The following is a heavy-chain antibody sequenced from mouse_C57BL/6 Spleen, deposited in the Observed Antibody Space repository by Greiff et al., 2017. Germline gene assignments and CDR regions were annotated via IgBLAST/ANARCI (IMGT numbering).Heavy chain of an antibody. Sequence: VQLQQSGPVLVKPGASVKMSCKASGYTFTDYYMNWVKQSHGKSLEWIGVINPYNGGTSYNQKFKGKATLTVDKSSSTAYMELNSLTSEDSAVYYCARDYYGGGFAYWGQGTLVTVSA. D-gene: IGHD1-1*01. J-gene: IGHJ3*01. V-gene: IGHV1-19*01. CDR1: GYTFTDYY. CDR2: INPYNGGT. CDR3: ARDYYGGGFAY.